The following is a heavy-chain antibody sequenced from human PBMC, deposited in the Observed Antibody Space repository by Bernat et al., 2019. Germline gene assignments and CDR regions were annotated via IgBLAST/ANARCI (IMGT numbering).Heavy chain of an antibody. CDR1: GYTFTSYY. CDR2: INPSGGST. V-gene: IGHV1-46*03. CDR3: ASEDYDSSGYYPHAGDY. D-gene: IGHD3-22*01. J-gene: IGHJ4*02. Sequence: QVQLVQSGAEVKKPGASVKVSCKASGYTFTSYYMHWLRQAPGQGLEWMGIINPSGGSTSYAQKFQGRVTMTRDTSTSTVYMELSSLRSEDTAVYYCASEDYDSSGYYPHAGDYWGQGTLVTVSS.